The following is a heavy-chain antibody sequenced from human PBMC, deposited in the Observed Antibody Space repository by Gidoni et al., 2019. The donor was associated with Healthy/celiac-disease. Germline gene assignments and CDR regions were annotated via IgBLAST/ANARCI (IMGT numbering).Heavy chain of an antibody. CDR2: ISGSGGST. CDR3: AKDSAAYYYDSSGSDAFDI. V-gene: IGHV3-23*04. D-gene: IGHD3-22*01. CDR1: GFTFSSYA. J-gene: IGHJ3*02. Sequence: EVQLVESGGGLVQPGGSLRLSCAASGFTFSSYAMRWVRQAPGKGLEWVSAISGSGGSTYYADSVKGRFTISRDNSKNTLYLQMNSLRAEDTAVYYCAKDSAAYYYDSSGSDAFDIWGQGTMVTVSS.